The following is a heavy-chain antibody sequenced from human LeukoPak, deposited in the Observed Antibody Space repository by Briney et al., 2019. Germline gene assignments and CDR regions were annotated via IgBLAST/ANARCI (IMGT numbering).Heavy chain of an antibody. CDR2: IYYSGST. CDR1: GGSISSYY. Sequence: SETLSLTCTVSGGSISSYYCSWIRQPPGKGLEWIGYIYYSGSTNYNPSLKSRVTISVDTSKNQFSLKLSSVTAADTAVYYCARQGGGFWYFDLWGHGNLVTVSS. CDR3: ARQGGGFWYFDL. J-gene: IGHJ2*01. V-gene: IGHV4-59*08. D-gene: IGHD6-25*01.